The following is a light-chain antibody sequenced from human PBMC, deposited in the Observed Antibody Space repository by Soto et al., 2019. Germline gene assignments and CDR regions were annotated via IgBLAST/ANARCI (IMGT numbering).Light chain of an antibody. CDR3: HQYGNSPPGT. CDR1: QSVSGN. CDR2: GAV. V-gene: IGKV3D-15*01. J-gene: IGKJ5*01. Sequence: EIVMTQSPATLSASPGERVTLSCRVSQSVSGNLAWYQQKPGQAPRLLIYGAVTRATGIPARFSGRGSGADFTLTISRLEPEDFAVYFCHQYGNSPPGTFGQGTRL.